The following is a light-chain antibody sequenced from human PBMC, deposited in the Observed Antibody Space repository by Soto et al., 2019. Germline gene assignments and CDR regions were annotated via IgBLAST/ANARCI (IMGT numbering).Light chain of an antibody. V-gene: IGKV3-20*01. J-gene: IGKJ3*01. CDR3: QQYGSSPRFT. CDR2: GAS. Sequence: TLSLSPGERATLSFRASQSVSSSYLAWYQQKPGQAPRLLIYGASSRATGIPDRFSGSGSGTDFTLTISRLEPEDFAVYYCQQYGSSPRFTFGPGTKVDIK. CDR1: QSVSSSY.